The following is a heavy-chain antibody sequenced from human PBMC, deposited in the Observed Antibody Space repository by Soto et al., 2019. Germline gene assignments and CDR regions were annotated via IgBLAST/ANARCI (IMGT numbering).Heavy chain of an antibody. Sequence: ASVKVSCKASGYTFTSYGISWVRQAPGQGLEWMGWISAYNGNTNYAQKLQGRVTMTTDTSTSTAYMELRSLRSDDTAVYYCARSEGWDIVVVPAAIGTDDYYYGMDVWGQVTTVTVS. CDR1: GYTFTSYG. CDR3: ARSEGWDIVVVPAAIGTDDYYYGMDV. CDR2: ISAYNGNT. D-gene: IGHD2-2*01. J-gene: IGHJ6*02. V-gene: IGHV1-18*04.